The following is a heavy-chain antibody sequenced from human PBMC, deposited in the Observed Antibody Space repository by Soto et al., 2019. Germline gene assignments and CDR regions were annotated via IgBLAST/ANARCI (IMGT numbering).Heavy chain of an antibody. Sequence: SETLSLTCTVSGGSINTYNLFWAWVRQPPGKGLEWIASIHYGGNAYYSPSLTTRATISRDTSKNRVSLELRSVTAADTAVYYCARVNVTLDLLGMGTLGTVSS. D-gene: IGHD2-21*02. CDR1: GGSINTYNLF. J-gene: IGHJ4*02. V-gene: IGHV4-39*01. CDR2: IHYGGNA. CDR3: ARVNVTLDL.